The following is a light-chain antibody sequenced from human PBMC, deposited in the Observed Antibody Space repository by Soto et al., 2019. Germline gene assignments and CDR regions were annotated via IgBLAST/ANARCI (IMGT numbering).Light chain of an antibody. CDR2: DVS. Sequence: QSALTQPASVSGSPGQSITISCTGTSSDVGGYNYVSWYQHHPGKAPKLMIYDVSNRPSGVSNRFSGSKSGNTASLTISGLQAEDEADYYCSSYVSSSTPFYVFGAGTKSPS. V-gene: IGLV2-14*03. J-gene: IGLJ1*01. CDR3: SSYVSSSTPFYV. CDR1: SSDVGGYNY.